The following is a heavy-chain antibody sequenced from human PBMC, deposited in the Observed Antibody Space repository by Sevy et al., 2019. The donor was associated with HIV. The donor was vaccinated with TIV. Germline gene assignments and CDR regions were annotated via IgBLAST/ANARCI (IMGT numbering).Heavy chain of an antibody. CDR1: GGTFSGYS. D-gene: IGHD6-13*01. Sequence: ASVKVSCKTSGGTFSGYSISWLRQAHGQGLEWMGGIIAISGTTNYLQRFQGRITITADVSTRTVYMELRSLRIEDTAIYFCARDRDRGYFDPWGQGTLVTVSS. J-gene: IGHJ5*02. V-gene: IGHV1-69*13. CDR2: IIAISGTT. CDR3: ARDRDRGYFDP.